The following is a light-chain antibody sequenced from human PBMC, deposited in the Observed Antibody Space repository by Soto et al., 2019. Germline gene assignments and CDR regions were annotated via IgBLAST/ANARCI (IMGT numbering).Light chain of an antibody. V-gene: IGLV1-51*02. Sequence: QSALTQPPSVSAAPGQTVTISCSGSSSNVGNNYVSWYQQLPGTAPKLLIYENNKRPSGIPDRFSGSKSGTSATLVITGLQTGDEADYYCGTWDSSLSALFGTGTKLTVL. CDR3: GTWDSSLSAL. J-gene: IGLJ1*01. CDR1: SSNVGNNY. CDR2: ENN.